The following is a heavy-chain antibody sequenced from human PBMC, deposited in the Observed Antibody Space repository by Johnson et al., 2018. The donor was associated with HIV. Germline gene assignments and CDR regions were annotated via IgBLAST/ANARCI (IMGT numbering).Heavy chain of an antibody. J-gene: IGHJ3*02. V-gene: IGHV3-66*01. CDR2: IYSGGST. CDR3: AREGSTVVTSAFDI. Sequence: VQLVESGGGLIQPGGSLRLSCAASGFTFDDYGMSWVRQAPGKGLEWVSVIYSGGSTYYADSVKGRFTISRDNSKNTLYLQMNSLRAEDTAVYYCAREGSTVVTSAFDIWGQGTMVTVSS. CDR1: GFTFDDYG. D-gene: IGHD4-23*01.